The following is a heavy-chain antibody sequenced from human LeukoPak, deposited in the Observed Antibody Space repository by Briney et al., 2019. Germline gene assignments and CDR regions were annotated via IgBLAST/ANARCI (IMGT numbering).Heavy chain of an antibody. V-gene: IGHV4-59*08. CDR3: AGHWGNGDPPPSEFDF. J-gene: IGHJ4*02. CDR1: GGSISSYY. D-gene: IGHD3-16*01. CDR2: IYYSGSTNYN. Sequence: SETLSLTCTVSGGSISSYYWSWIRQPPGKGLEWIGYIYYSGSTNYNNYNPSLKSRVTISVDTSKNQFSLKLDSVTAADTAVYYCAGHWGNGDPPPSEFDFWGQGTLVTVSS.